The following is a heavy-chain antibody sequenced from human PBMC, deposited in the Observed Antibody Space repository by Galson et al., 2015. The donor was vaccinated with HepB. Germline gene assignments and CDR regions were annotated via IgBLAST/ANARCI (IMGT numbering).Heavy chain of an antibody. V-gene: IGHV1-69*13. CDR2: IIPIFGTA. CDR3: ARGGLEMATIRCYFDY. J-gene: IGHJ4*02. Sequence: SVKVSCKASGGTFSSYAISWVRQAPGQGLEWMGGIIPIFGTANYAQKFQGRVTITADESTSTAYMELSSLRSEDTAVYYCARGGLEMATIRCYFDYWGQGTLVTVSS. CDR1: GGTFSSYA. D-gene: IGHD5-24*01.